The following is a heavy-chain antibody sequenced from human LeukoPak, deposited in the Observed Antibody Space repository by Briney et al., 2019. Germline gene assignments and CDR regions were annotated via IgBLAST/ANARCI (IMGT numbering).Heavy chain of an antibody. CDR2: IYHSGST. V-gene: IGHV4-39*07. J-gene: IGHJ5*02. Sequence: PSETLSLTCTVSGASISSRNYYWAWIRQPPGEGLECIGNIYHSGSTYYNPSLKSRVTISVDRSKNQFSLKLSSVTAADTAVYYCAREELGYSSSVGFDPWGQGTLVTVSS. D-gene: IGHD6-6*01. CDR1: GASISSRNYY. CDR3: AREELGYSSSVGFDP.